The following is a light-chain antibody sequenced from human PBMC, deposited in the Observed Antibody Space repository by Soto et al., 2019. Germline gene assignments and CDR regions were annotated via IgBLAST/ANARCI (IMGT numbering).Light chain of an antibody. Sequence: ALTQPASVSGSTGQSITISCTGTSSDVGGYNYVSWYQQHPGKAPKLMIYDVSNRPSGVSNRFSDSKSGNTASLTISGLQAEDEADYYCSSYTSSSTYVFGTGTKSPS. CDR1: SSDVGGYNY. CDR2: DVS. V-gene: IGLV2-14*01. J-gene: IGLJ1*01. CDR3: SSYTSSSTYV.